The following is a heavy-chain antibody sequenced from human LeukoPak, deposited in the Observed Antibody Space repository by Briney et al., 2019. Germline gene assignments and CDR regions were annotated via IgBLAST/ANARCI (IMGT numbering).Heavy chain of an antibody. D-gene: IGHD3-3*01. CDR3: ARALPINYDFWSGYHNNWFDP. V-gene: IGHV1-8*01. J-gene: IGHJ5*02. CDR2: MNPNSGNT. CDR1: GYTFTSYD. Sequence: ASVKVSCKASGYTFTSYDINWVRQATGQGLEWMGWMNPNSGNTGYAQKFQGRVTMTRYTSISTAYMELSSLRSEDTAVYYCARALPINYDFWSGYHNNWFDPWGQGTLVTVSS.